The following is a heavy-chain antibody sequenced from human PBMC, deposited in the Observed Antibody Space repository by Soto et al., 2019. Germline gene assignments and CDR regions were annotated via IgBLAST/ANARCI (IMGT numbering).Heavy chain of an antibody. Sequence: QVQLVQSGAEVKKPGSSVKVSCKASGGTFSSYTISWVRQAPGQGLEWMGRIIPILGIANYAQKFQGRVTITADKSTSTAYMELSSLRSEDTAVYYCASSSGWNSVHDAFDIWGQGTMVTVSS. CDR1: GGTFSSYT. CDR2: IIPILGIA. CDR3: ASSSGWNSVHDAFDI. D-gene: IGHD6-19*01. V-gene: IGHV1-69*02. J-gene: IGHJ3*02.